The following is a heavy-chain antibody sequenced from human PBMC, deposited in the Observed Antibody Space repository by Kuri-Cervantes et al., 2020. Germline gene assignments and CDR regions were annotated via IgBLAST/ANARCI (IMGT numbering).Heavy chain of an antibody. CDR1: GYTFTSYY. CDR3: ASGKGGRFFDY. CDR2: INPSGGST. Sequence: ASVKVSCKASGYTFTSYYMHWVRQAPGQGLEWMGIINPSGGSTSYAQKFQGRVTMTTDTSTSTAYMELRSLRSDDTAVYYCASGKGGRFFDYWGQGTLVTVSS. V-gene: IGHV1-46*01. D-gene: IGHD4-23*01. J-gene: IGHJ4*02.